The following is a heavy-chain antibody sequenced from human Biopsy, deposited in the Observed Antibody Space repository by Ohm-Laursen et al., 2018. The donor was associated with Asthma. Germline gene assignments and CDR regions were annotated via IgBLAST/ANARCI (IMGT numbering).Heavy chain of an antibody. D-gene: IGHD6-6*01. CDR1: GFTFRNFG. Sequence: LSLTCAASGFTFRNFGMHWVRQAPGKGLEWVALISSDVREWYADSVKGRFTISRDNSKNTLDLQMNSLRGDDMAVYYCARGKTWGRSYYFDYWGQGTLVTVSS. CDR2: ISSDVRE. V-gene: IGHV3-30*03. J-gene: IGHJ4*02. CDR3: ARGKTWGRSYYFDY.